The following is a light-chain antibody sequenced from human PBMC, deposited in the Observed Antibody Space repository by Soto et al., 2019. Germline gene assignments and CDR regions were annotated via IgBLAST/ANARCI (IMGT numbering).Light chain of an antibody. J-gene: IGLJ2*01. Sequence: SYELSQPPSVSVAPGQTARIACGGNNIGLKTLHWYQQKPGQAPVLVVYDDTHRPSGISDRLSGTNSGNTATLTISRVEAGDEADYYCQSYDNILSGSIFGGGTKLTVL. CDR2: DDT. V-gene: IGLV3-21*02. CDR3: QSYDNILSGSI. CDR1: NIGLKT.